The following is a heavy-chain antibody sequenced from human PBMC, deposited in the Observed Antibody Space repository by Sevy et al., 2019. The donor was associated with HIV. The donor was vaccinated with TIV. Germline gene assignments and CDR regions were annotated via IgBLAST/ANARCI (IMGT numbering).Heavy chain of an antibody. V-gene: IGHV3-30*02. CDR2: TRYDGSTK. J-gene: IGHJ4*02. Sequence: GGSLRLSCAASGFTFNVYGMHWVRQAPGKGLQWVAFTRYDGSTKYYADSVKGRFTISRDNSKNTLYLQMNSLRVEETAMYYCAKDLTGRYSTSSGDFDYWGQGSLVTVSS. CDR3: AKDLTGRYSTSSGDFDY. CDR1: GFTFNVYG. D-gene: IGHD6-6*01.